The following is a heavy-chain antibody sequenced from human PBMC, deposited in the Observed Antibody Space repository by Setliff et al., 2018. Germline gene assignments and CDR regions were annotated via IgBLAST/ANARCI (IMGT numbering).Heavy chain of an antibody. Sequence: KPGGSLRLSCAASGFTFSDYYMNWIRQAPGKGLEWVSYISSSSSTIYYADSVKGRFTISRDNAKNSLYLQMNSLRAEDTAVYYCARDRGSGSYFLRYFDYWGQGTLVTVSS. CDR1: GFTFSDYY. J-gene: IGHJ4*02. D-gene: IGHD1-26*01. V-gene: IGHV3-11*04. CDR3: ARDRGSGSYFLRYFDY. CDR2: ISSSSSTI.